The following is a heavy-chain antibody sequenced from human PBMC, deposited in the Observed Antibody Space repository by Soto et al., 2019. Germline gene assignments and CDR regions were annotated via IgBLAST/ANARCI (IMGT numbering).Heavy chain of an antibody. J-gene: IGHJ6*02. CDR1: GFTVSSNY. CDR3: ARGLRRYSYGLPIGGYDPPINGMDV. Sequence: GGSLRLSCAASGFTVSSNYMSWVRQAPGKGLEWVSVIYSGGSTYYADSVKGRFTISRDNSKNTLYLQMNSLRAEDTAVYYCARGLRRYSYGLPIGGYDPPINGMDVWGQGTTVTVSS. CDR2: IYSGGST. V-gene: IGHV3-53*01. D-gene: IGHD5-18*01.